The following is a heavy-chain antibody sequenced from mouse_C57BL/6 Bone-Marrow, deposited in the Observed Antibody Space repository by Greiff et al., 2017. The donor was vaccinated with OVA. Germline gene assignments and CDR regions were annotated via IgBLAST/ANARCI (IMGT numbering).Heavy chain of an antibody. J-gene: IGHJ4*01. CDR3: ARDRKLLRGYAMDY. D-gene: IGHD1-1*01. CDR2: INSNGGST. CDR1: GFTFSSYG. V-gene: IGHV5-6-3*01. Sequence: EVQLVESGGGLVQPGGSLKLSCAASGFTFSSYGMSWVRQTPDKRLELVATINSNGGSTYYPDSVQGRFTISRDNAKNTLYLQMSSLKSEDTARYYCARDRKLLRGYAMDYWGQGTSVTVSS.